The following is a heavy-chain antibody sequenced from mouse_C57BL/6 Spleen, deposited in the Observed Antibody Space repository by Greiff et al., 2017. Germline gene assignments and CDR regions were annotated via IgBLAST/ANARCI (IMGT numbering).Heavy chain of an antibody. Sequence: EVQRVESGAELVRPGASVKLSCTASGFNINDYYMHWVKQRPEQGLEWIGRISPEDGDTDYAQKFQGKATITADTSSNTAYLQLSSLTSEDTAVYYCTTDGNRGAMDDWGQGTSVTVSS. CDR2: ISPEDGDT. J-gene: IGHJ4*01. CDR1: GFNINDYY. V-gene: IGHV14-1*01. CDR3: TTDGNRGAMDD. D-gene: IGHD2-1*01.